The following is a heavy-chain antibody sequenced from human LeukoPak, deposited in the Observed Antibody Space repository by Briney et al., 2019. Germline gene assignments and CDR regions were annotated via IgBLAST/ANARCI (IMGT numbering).Heavy chain of an antibody. CDR1: GYSFTSYW. CDR2: IYPGDSDT. CDR3: ARSPWNWFDP. J-gene: IGHJ5*02. V-gene: IGHV5-51*01. Sequence: GESLNISCKGSGYSFTSYWIGWVRQMPGKGLAWMGIIYPGDSDTRYSPSFQGQVTISADKSTSTAYLQWSSLKASDTAMYYCARSPWNWFDPWGQGTLVTVSS.